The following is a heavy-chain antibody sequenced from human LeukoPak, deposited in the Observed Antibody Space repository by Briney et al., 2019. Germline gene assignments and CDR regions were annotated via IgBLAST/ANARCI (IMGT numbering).Heavy chain of an antibody. CDR1: GFKFDAYA. Sequence: PGGSLRLSCAASGFKFDAYAMHWVRQAPGKGLEWVSGISWISNVIGFADSVKGRFTISRDNAKNSLYLQMNSLRAEDTAVYYCARAQGGRLMVYAMDDRGWFDPWGQGTLVTVSS. CDR3: ARAQGGRLMVYAMDDRGWFDP. J-gene: IGHJ5*02. D-gene: IGHD2-8*01. CDR2: ISWISNVI. V-gene: IGHV3-9*01.